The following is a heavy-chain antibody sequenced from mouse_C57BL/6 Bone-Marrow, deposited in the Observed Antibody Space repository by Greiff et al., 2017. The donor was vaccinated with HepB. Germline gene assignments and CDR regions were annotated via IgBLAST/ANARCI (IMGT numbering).Heavy chain of an antibody. Sequence: VKLVESGAELVRPGASVKLSCKASGYTFTDYYINWVKQRPGQGLEWIARIYPGSGNTYYNEKFKGKATLTAEKSSSTAYMQLSSLTSEDSAVYFCARGFITTVVADYWGQGTTLTVSS. V-gene: IGHV1-76*01. D-gene: IGHD1-1*01. CDR1: GYTFTDYY. CDR2: IYPGSGNT. CDR3: ARGFITTVVADY. J-gene: IGHJ2*01.